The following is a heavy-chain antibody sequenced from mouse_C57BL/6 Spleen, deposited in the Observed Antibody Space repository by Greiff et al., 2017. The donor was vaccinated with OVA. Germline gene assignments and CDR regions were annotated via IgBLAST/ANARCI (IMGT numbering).Heavy chain of an antibody. D-gene: IGHD2-1*01. V-gene: IGHV5-17*01. Sequence: EVQRVESGGGLVKPGGSLKLSCAASGFTFSDYGMHWVRQAPEKGLEWVAYISRGSSTIYYADTVKGRFTISRDNAKNTLFLQMTSLRSEDTAMYYCARNYGTYAMDDWGQGTSVTVSS. CDR2: ISRGSSTI. CDR3: ARNYGTYAMDD. CDR1: GFTFSDYG. J-gene: IGHJ4*01.